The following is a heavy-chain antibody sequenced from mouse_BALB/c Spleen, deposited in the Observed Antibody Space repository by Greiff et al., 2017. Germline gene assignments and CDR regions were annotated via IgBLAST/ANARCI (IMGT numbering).Heavy chain of an antibody. J-gene: IGHJ2*01. CDR2: IYPGNVNT. Sequence: QVQLQQSGPELVKPGASVRISCKASGYTFTSYYIHWVKQRPGQGLEWIGWIYPGNVNTKYNEKFKGKATLTADKSSSTAYMQLSSLTSEDSAVYFCARSLYDYLYYWGQGTTLTVSS. V-gene: IGHV1S56*01. CDR3: ARSLYDYLYY. D-gene: IGHD2-3*01. CDR1: GYTFTSYY.